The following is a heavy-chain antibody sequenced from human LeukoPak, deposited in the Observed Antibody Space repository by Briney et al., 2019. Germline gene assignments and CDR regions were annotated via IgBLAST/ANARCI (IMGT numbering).Heavy chain of an antibody. Sequence: GGSLRLSCAASGFTFRTYAMHWVRQAPGKGLEWVALISYDGTNKYYADSVKGRFAISRDNSKKTVYLQMNSLRADDTAVYFCARARNYYDGSGYPQDAFDLWGQGTMVTVSS. J-gene: IGHJ3*01. CDR2: ISYDGTNK. CDR3: ARARNYYDGSGYPQDAFDL. CDR1: GFTFRTYA. V-gene: IGHV3-33*08. D-gene: IGHD3-22*01.